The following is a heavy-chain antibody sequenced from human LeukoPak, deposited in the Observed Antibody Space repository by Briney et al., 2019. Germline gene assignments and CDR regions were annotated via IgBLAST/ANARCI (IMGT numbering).Heavy chain of an antibody. CDR1: GGSISSTSYYY. D-gene: IGHD3-10*01. V-gene: IGHV4-39*01. CDR2: IYYSGST. Sequence: SETLSLTCTVSGGSISSTSYYYWGWIRQPPGKGLEWIGRIYYSGSTYYNPSLKSRVTISVDTSKSQFSLKMNTVTAADTAVYYCARRRKGRRWFDPWGQGTLVTVSS. CDR3: ARRRKGRRWFDP. J-gene: IGHJ5*02.